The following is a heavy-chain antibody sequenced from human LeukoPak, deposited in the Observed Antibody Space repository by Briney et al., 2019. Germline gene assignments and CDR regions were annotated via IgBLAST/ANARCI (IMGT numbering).Heavy chain of an antibody. J-gene: IGHJ4*02. D-gene: IGHD3-22*01. Sequence: QSGGSLRLSCAASGFTFSSNYMSWVRQAPGRGLEWVSVIYSGDSTYYGDSVKGRFTISRDNSKNTLYLQMNSLSAEDTAVYYCARGRGGSGSQFDYWGQGILVTVSS. CDR2: IYSGDST. V-gene: IGHV3-53*01. CDR3: ARGRGGSGSQFDY. CDR1: GFTFSSNY.